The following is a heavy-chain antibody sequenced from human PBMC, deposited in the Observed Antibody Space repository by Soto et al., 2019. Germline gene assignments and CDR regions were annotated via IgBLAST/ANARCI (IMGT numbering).Heavy chain of an antibody. J-gene: IGHJ4*02. D-gene: IGHD6-13*01. Sequence: QVTLKESGPVLVKPTETLTLTCTVSGFSLSNARMGVSWIRQPPGKALEWLAHIFPNDEKSYSTSLKSRLTISKDTSKSQVVPTMTNMDPVDTATYYCARIPYIAAACSGYYFDYWGQGTLVTVSS. V-gene: IGHV2-26*01. CDR3: ARIPYIAAACSGYYFDY. CDR2: IFPNDEK. CDR1: GFSLSNARMG.